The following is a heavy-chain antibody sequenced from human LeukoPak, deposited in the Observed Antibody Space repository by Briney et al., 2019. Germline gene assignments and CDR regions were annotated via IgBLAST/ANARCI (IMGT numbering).Heavy chain of an antibody. CDR1: GFTFGDYA. Sequence: QPGRSLRLSCTASGFTFGDYARSWFRQAPGKGLEWVGFIRSKAYGGTTEYAASVKGRFTISRDDSKSIAYLQMNSLKTEDTAVYYCTREPGQIDYWGQGTLVTISS. CDR3: TREPGQIDY. J-gene: IGHJ4*02. CDR2: IRSKAYGGTT. V-gene: IGHV3-49*03.